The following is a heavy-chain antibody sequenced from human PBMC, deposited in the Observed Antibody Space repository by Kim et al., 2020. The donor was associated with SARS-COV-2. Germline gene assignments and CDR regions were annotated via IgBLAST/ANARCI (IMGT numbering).Heavy chain of an antibody. J-gene: IGHJ4*02. Sequence: GGSLRLSCAASGFTFSSYAMHWVRQAPGKGLEWVAVISYDGSNKYYADSVKGRFTISRDNSKNTLYLQMNSLRAEDTAVYYCARAGFGRDGYNSAGYWGQGTLVTVSS. CDR3: ARAGFGRDGYNSAGY. V-gene: IGHV3-30*04. CDR2: ISYDGSNK. D-gene: IGHD5-12*01. CDR1: GFTFSSYA.